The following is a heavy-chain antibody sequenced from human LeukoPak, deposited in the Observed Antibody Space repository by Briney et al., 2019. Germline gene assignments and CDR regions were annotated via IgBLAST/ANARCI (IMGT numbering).Heavy chain of an antibody. Sequence: GGSLRLSCAASGFTFSSYWMSWVRQAPGKGLEWVANIKQDGSEKYYVDSVKGRFTISRDNAKNSLYLQMNSLRAEDTAVYYCARQYSSGWSSYYGLDVWGQGTTVTASS. J-gene: IGHJ6*02. CDR1: GFTFSSYW. V-gene: IGHV3-7*01. CDR2: IKQDGSEK. D-gene: IGHD6-19*01. CDR3: ARQYSSGWSSYYGLDV.